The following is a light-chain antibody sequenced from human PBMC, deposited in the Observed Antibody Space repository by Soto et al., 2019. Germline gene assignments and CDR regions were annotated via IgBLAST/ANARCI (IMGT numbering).Light chain of an antibody. CDR2: DAS. Sequence: EIALTQSPGTLSLSPGERATLSCRASQSVSSNFLAWYQQKPGQAPRLLIYDASNRATGIPARFSGSGSGTDFTLTISSLEPEDFAVYYCQHRSNWPRTFGQGTKV. V-gene: IGKV3-11*01. CDR1: QSVSSN. CDR3: QHRSNWPRT. J-gene: IGKJ1*01.